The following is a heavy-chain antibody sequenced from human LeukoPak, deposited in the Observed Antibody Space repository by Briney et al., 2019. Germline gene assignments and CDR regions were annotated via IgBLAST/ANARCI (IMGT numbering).Heavy chain of an antibody. Sequence: TGGSLRLSCAASGFTFSSYAMSWVRQAPGKGLEWVSAISGSGGSTYYADSVKGRFTISRDNSKNTLYLQMNSLRAEDTAVYYCAKVYVDTAMVSEYFQHWGQGTLVTVSS. CDR1: GFTFSSYA. V-gene: IGHV3-23*01. CDR3: AKVYVDTAMVSEYFQH. CDR2: ISGSGGST. J-gene: IGHJ1*01. D-gene: IGHD5-18*01.